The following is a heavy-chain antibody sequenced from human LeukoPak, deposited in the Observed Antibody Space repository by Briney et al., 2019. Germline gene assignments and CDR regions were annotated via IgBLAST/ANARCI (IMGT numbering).Heavy chain of an antibody. Sequence: PGGSLRLSCAASGFTFSSYAMSWVRQAPGKGLEWVSGISDSGGSTYYADSVKGRFTISRDNSKNTLYLQMNSLRAEDTAVYYCARGVDYSYIDYWGQGTLVTVSS. D-gene: IGHD4-11*01. V-gene: IGHV3-23*01. J-gene: IGHJ4*02. CDR2: ISDSGGST. CDR1: GFTFSSYA. CDR3: ARGVDYSYIDY.